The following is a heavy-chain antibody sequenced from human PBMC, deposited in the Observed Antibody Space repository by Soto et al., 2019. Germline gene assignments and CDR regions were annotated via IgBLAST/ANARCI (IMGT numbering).Heavy chain of an antibody. D-gene: IGHD2-15*01. V-gene: IGHV3-21*01. CDR3: AGNRRILYYFDY. J-gene: IGHJ4*02. CDR1: GFTFSSYS. Sequence: PGGSLRLSCAASGFTFSSYSMNWVRQAPGKGLEWVSSISSSSSYIYYADSVKGRFTISRDNAKNSLYLQMNSLRAEDTAVYYCAGNRRILYYFDYWGQGTLVTVS. CDR2: ISSSSSYI.